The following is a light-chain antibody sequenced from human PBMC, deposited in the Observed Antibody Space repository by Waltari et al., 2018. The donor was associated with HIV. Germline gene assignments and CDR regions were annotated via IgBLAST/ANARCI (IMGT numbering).Light chain of an antibody. J-gene: IGKJ2*01. CDR1: QSVDAM. CDR3: QQYVDWPRT. CDR2: GAS. Sequence: EIVMTQSPVTLSVSPGERATLSCRASQSVDAMLAWYQQKPGQAPRLLIYGASKRDTGGPVRFSGSGSGTEFTLTISSLQSEDYAVYYCQQYVDWPRTFGQGTKVEVK. V-gene: IGKV3-15*01.